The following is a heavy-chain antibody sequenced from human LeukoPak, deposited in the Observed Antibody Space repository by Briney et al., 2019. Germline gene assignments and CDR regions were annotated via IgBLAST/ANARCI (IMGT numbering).Heavy chain of an antibody. CDR2: LHTSGST. Sequence: SETLSLTYAVSGVSLKNYYWSWIRQSAEKGLEWIGRLHTSGSTTYNPSLKSRVTMSVDTSKNQFSLKVTSVTAADTAVYYCARGAKELWFLWYFDYWGQGTLVTVSS. D-gene: IGHD3-16*02. CDR3: ARGAKELWFLWYFDY. CDR1: GVSLKNYY. J-gene: IGHJ4*02. V-gene: IGHV4-4*07.